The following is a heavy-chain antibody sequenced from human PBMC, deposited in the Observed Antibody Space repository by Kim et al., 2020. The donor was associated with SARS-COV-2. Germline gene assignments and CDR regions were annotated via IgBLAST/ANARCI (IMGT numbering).Heavy chain of an antibody. CDR1: GFTFSIHA. CDR3: AREGRDGHKDEY. V-gene: IGHV3-30*04. J-gene: IGHJ4*02. D-gene: IGHD1-26*01. Sequence: GGSLRLSCAASGFTFSIHATHWVRQAPGKGLEWVAVISYDGSNKYYADSVKGRFTIYRDNSTNTLYLQRNSLRAEDTAVDQSAREGRDGHKDEYWGQGT. CDR2: ISYDGSNK.